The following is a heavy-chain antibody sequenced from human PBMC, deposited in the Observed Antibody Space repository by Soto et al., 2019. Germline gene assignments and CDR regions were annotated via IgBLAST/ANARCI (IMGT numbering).Heavy chain of an antibody. Sequence: GASVKVSCKASGFTFTSSAMQWVRQARGQRLEWIGWIVVGSGNTNYAHKFQERVTITRDMSTSTAYMELSSLRSEDTAVYYCAAVIHYDFWSGYYTYFDYWGQGTLVTVSS. D-gene: IGHD3-3*01. V-gene: IGHV1-58*02. CDR3: AAVIHYDFWSGYYTYFDY. CDR2: IVVGSGNT. CDR1: GFTFTSSA. J-gene: IGHJ4*02.